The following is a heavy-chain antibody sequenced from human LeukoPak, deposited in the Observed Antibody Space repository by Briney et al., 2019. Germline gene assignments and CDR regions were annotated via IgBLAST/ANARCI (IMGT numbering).Heavy chain of an antibody. V-gene: IGHV4-61*02. CDR3: ARSRYCSSTSCYIGLGYYYMDV. D-gene: IGHD2-2*02. CDR1: GGSISSGSYY. Sequence: SETLSLTCTVSGGSISSGSYYWSWIRQPAGKGLEWIGRIYTSGSTNYNPSLKSRVPISVDTSKNQFSLKLSSVTAADTAVYYCARSRYCSSTSCYIGLGYYYMDVWGKGTTVTVSS. J-gene: IGHJ6*03. CDR2: IYTSGST.